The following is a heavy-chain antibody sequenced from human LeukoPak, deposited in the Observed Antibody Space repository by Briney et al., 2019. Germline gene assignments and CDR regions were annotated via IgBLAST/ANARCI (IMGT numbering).Heavy chain of an antibody. D-gene: IGHD3-16*01. CDR2: SNSAGNTT. Sequence: GGSLRLSCTASGLTYTRYWMHWVRQAPGKGLVWVSRSNSAGNTTDYAESVKGRFGISRDNSKNTLSLQMNNLRVEDTAVYYCARGMRGSSAFDYWGQGTLLTVSS. CDR1: GLTYTRYW. V-gene: IGHV3-74*01. CDR3: ARGMRGSSAFDY. J-gene: IGHJ4*02.